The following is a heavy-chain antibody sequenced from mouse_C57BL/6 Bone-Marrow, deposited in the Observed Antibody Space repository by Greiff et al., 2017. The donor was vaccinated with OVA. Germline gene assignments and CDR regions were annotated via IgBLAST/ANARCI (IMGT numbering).Heavy chain of an antibody. V-gene: IGHV1-15*01. Sequence: QVQLQQSGAELVRPGASVTLSCKASGYTFTDYEMHWVKQTPVHGLEWIGAIDPETGGTAYNQKFKGKAILTADKSSSTAYMELRGLTSEDSAVYYCTRPYGYDNWYFDVWGTGTTVTVSS. J-gene: IGHJ1*03. D-gene: IGHD2-2*01. CDR1: GYTFTDYE. CDR2: IDPETGGT. CDR3: TRPYGYDNWYFDV.